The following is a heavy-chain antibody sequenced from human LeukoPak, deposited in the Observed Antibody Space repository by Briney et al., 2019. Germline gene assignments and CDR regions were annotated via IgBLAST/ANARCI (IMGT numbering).Heavy chain of an antibody. CDR1: GGSISNYY. CDR3: ARHAVAGRLRHFDY. Sequence: SETLSLTCTVSGGSISNYYWSWIRQPPGKGLEWIGYIYYSGSTNYNPSLKSRVTISVDTSKNQFSLMLSSVTAAGTAVYYCARHAVAGRLRHFDYWGQGTLVTVSS. J-gene: IGHJ4*02. D-gene: IGHD6-19*01. CDR2: IYYSGST. V-gene: IGHV4-59*08.